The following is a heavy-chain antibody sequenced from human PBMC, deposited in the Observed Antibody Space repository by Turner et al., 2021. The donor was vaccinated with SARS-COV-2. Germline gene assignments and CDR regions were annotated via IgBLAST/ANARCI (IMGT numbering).Heavy chain of an antibody. D-gene: IGHD6-13*01. CDR1: GFTFSSYA. CDR3: AREHPPSSWQTYYFDF. J-gene: IGHJ4*02. Sequence: EVQLLESGGGLVQPGGSLRLPCAASGFTFSSYAMSWVRQAPGKGLEWVSTISGSGGSTYYADSVKGRFTISRDNSKNTLYLQMNSLRAEDTAVYYCAREHPPSSWQTYYFDFWGQGTLVTVSS. CDR2: ISGSGGST. V-gene: IGHV3-23*01.